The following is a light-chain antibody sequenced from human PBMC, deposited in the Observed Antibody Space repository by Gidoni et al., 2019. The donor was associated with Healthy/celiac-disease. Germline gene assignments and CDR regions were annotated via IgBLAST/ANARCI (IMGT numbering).Light chain of an antibody. CDR3: QQYGSSPSRT. CDR1: QSVSSSY. Sequence: EIVLTQSPGTLSLSPGERATLSCRASQSVSSSYLAWYQQKPGQAPRLLIYGASSRATGIPDRFSGSGSGTDFTLTISRLEPEDFAVYYCQQYGSSPSRTFGPGTKVDIK. CDR2: GAS. J-gene: IGKJ3*01. V-gene: IGKV3-20*01.